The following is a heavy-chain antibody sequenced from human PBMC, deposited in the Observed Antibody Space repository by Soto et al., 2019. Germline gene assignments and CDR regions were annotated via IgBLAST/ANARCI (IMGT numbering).Heavy chain of an antibody. J-gene: IGHJ6*02. CDR2: ISYDGNKK. Sequence: QVHLVESGGGVVQPGRSLRLSCAASGFTFSSYTMHWVRQAPGKGLECVAIISYDGNKKYYADSVKGRFTISRDNSKNTLFLQMNSLRTEDTAVYYCARDYGSLTYYFYGMDVWGQGTTVTVSS. CDR1: GFTFSSYT. D-gene: IGHD3-10*01. CDR3: ARDYGSLTYYFYGMDV. V-gene: IGHV3-30-3*01.